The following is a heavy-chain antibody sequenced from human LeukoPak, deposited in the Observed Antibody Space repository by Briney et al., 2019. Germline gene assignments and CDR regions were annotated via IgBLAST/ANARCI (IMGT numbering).Heavy chain of an antibody. V-gene: IGHV3-7*01. J-gene: IGHJ4*02. CDR2: IKQDGSEK. Sequence: GGSLRLSCAASGFTFSDHYMEWVRQAPGKGLEWVANIKQDGSEKYYVDPVKGRFTISRDNAKNSLYLQMNSLRAEDTAVYYCAIVTIFGVVTRFDYWGQGTLVTVSS. CDR3: AIVTIFGVVTRFDY. CDR1: GFTFSDHY. D-gene: IGHD3-3*01.